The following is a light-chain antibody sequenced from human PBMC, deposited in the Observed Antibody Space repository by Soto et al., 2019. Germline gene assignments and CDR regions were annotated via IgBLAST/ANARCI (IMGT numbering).Light chain of an antibody. Sequence: EIVLTQSPVTLSLSPGERATLSCRASQSVSSYLAWYQQKPGQAPRLLIYDASNRAAGIPARFSGSGSGTDFSLTISSLEPEDFAVYYCQQCSYWPLTFGGGTKVEIK. CDR2: DAS. CDR1: QSVSSY. V-gene: IGKV3-11*01. CDR3: QQCSYWPLT. J-gene: IGKJ4*01.